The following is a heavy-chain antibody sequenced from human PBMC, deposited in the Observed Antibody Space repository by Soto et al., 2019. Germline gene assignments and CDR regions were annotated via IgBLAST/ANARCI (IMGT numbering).Heavy chain of an antibody. V-gene: IGHV4-59*02. Sequence: VQLQESGEGLVKPSETLSLTCTVSGGSVSSYHWTWIRQSPGKGLEWIGYIYYNGTTDYNPSLKSLVTISVTTSKRQFSLRLTSVTAADAAVYYCAREFFWRSSSSPTYYYYLDVWGKGNTVTVSS. CDR1: GGSVSSYH. D-gene: IGHD6-6*01. J-gene: IGHJ6*03. CDR2: IYYNGTT. CDR3: AREFFWRSSSSPTYYYYLDV.